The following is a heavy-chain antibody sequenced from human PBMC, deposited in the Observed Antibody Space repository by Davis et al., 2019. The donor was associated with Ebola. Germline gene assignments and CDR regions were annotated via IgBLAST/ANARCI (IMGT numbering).Heavy chain of an antibody. V-gene: IGHV3-9*01. D-gene: IGHD1-14*01. CDR3: AKDHRAISDAFDI. CDR2: ISWNSGSI. J-gene: IGHJ3*02. CDR1: GFTFDDYA. Sequence: SLKISCAASGFTFDDYAMHWVRQAPGKGLEWVSGISWNSGSIGYADSVKGRFTISRDNAKNSLYLQMNSLRAEDTALYYCAKDHRAISDAFDIWGQGTTVTVSS.